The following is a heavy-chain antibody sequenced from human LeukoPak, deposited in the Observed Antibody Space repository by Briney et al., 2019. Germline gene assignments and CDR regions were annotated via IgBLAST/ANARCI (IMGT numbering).Heavy chain of an antibody. CDR3: ATTPLLLWFGELTN. D-gene: IGHD3-10*01. Sequence: ASVTVSCKASGYTFTSYGISWVRQAPGQGLEWMGWISAYNGNTNYAQKLQGRVTMTTDTSTSTAYMELRSLRSDDTAVYYCATTPLLLWFGELTNWGQGTLVTVSS. CDR1: GYTFTSYG. CDR2: ISAYNGNT. V-gene: IGHV1-18*01. J-gene: IGHJ4*02.